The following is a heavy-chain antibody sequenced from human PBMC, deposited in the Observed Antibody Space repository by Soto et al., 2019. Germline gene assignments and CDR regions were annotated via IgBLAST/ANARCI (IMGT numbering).Heavy chain of an antibody. D-gene: IGHD6-19*01. CDR1: GFTFSRYW. J-gene: IGHJ4*02. CDR2: IKQDGSEE. Sequence: PGGSLRLSCAASGFTFSRYWMSWGRQAPGKGLEWVANIKQDGSEEYYVDSVKGRFTISRDNAKNSLYLQMNSLRAEDTAVYYCARDSVAGTNLFDYWGQGTLLTVSS. V-gene: IGHV3-7*01. CDR3: ARDSVAGTNLFDY.